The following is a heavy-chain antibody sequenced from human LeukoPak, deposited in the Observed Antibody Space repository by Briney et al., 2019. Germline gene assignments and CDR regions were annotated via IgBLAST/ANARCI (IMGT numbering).Heavy chain of an antibody. J-gene: IGHJ5*02. V-gene: IGHV1-2*02. Sequence: SVKVSCKASGYTFTGYYMHWVRQAPGPGLEWKGWINPNSSGTHYAQKFQGRFTMTRDTSISTAYMELSRLRSDDTAVYYCARDLGIAAREGFDPWGQGTLVTISS. D-gene: IGHD6-6*01. CDR1: GYTFTGYY. CDR3: ARDLGIAAREGFDP. CDR2: INPNSSGT.